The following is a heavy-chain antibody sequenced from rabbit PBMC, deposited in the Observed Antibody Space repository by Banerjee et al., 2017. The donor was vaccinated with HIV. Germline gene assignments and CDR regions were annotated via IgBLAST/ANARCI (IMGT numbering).Heavy chain of an antibody. J-gene: IGHJ6*01. CDR3: ARDTGSSFSSYGMDL. CDR1: GFSFSSSDY. Sequence: QQLVESGGGLVKPGASLTLTCTASGFSFSSSDYMCWVRQAPGEGLEWISCIAGGASAFTYSATWAKGRFTCSKTSSTTVTLQMTSLTVADTATYFCARDTGSSFSSYGMDLWGPGTLVTVS. CDR2: IAGGASAFT. V-gene: IGHV1S40*01. D-gene: IGHD8-1*01.